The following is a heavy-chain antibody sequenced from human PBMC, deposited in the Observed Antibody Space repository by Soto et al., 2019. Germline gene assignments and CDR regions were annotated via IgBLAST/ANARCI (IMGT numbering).Heavy chain of an antibody. CDR2: MQHTGNT. CDR1: GASIRSYH. D-gene: IGHD3-16*01. J-gene: IGHJ5*02. V-gene: IGHV4-4*07. Sequence: QVQLQESGPGLVKPSETLSLTCAVSGASIRSYHWSWIRQPAGKGLEWIGRMQHTGNTNYNPSLKSRVTMPVDTSKNQISLKMTSVTAADTAVYFCAKDVSSRRWFDPWGQGILVIVSS. CDR3: AKDVSSRRWFDP.